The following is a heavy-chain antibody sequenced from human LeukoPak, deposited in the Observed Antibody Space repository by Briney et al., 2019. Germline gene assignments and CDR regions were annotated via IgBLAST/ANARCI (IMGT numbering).Heavy chain of an antibody. V-gene: IGHV3-48*01. Sequence: GGSLRLSCAASGFTFSSYSMNWVRQAPGKGLEWVSYISSSSSTIYYADSVKGRFTISRDNAKNSLYLQMNSLRAEDTAVYYCARDVAVASYWGQGPLVTVSS. CDR1: GFTFSSYS. CDR2: ISSSSSTI. D-gene: IGHD2-21*01. J-gene: IGHJ4*02. CDR3: ARDVAVASY.